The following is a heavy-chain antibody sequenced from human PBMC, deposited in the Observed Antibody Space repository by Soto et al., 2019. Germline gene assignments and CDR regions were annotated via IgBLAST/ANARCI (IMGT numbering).Heavy chain of an antibody. Sequence: QVQLQQWGAGLLKPSETLSLTCAVYGGSFSGYYWSWIRQPPGKGLEWIGEINHSGSTNYNPSLKSRVTISVDTSKNQFSLKLSSVTAADTAVYYCAREGRGGTKTKDYWGQGTLVTVSS. J-gene: IGHJ4*02. V-gene: IGHV4-34*01. CDR3: AREGRGGTKTKDY. D-gene: IGHD1-1*01. CDR1: GGSFSGYY. CDR2: INHSGST.